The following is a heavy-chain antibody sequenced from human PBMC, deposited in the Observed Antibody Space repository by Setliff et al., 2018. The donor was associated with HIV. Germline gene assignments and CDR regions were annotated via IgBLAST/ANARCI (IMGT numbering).Heavy chain of an antibody. V-gene: IGHV5-51*01. J-gene: IGHJ4*02. D-gene: IGHD5-12*01. Sequence: PGESLKISCRTSGYNFATYYIAWMRQMPGKGPEWMGSVNPGDSSTKYNPSLQGQVTMSADKLINTAYLQWSSLKASDTAMHYCATRLLGYSGYGYWGQGTLVTVSS. CDR3: ATRLLGYSGYGY. CDR1: GYNFATYY. CDR2: VNPGDSST.